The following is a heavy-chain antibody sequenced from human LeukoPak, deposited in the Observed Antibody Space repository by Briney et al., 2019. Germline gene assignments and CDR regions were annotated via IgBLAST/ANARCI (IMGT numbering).Heavy chain of an antibody. V-gene: IGHV3-11*01. CDR2: ISSIGSTI. D-gene: IGHD3-3*01. J-gene: IGHJ3*02. Sequence: GGSQRLFCAASGVTFSYYYMSWIRLAPGKGLEWVSYISSIGSTIYNAAYVSGRFNISSDNAKISLYLQMTRLRADDTVVYYCAREGGFDFWSGYSPAAFDIWGQGTMVTVSS. CDR1: GVTFSYYY. CDR3: AREGGFDFWSGYSPAAFDI.